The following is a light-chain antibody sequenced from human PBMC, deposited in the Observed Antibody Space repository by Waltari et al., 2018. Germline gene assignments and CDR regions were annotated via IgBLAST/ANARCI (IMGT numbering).Light chain of an antibody. CDR2: AAS. Sequence: DIQMTQSPSTLSASIGDRVTITCRASQSVSTWLAWYQQKPGKAPKLLMYAASSLESGVPSRFSGSGSGTEFTLTINSLQPDEFATYYCQQYNTYSGTFGQGTKVEIK. V-gene: IGKV1-5*03. CDR1: QSVSTW. J-gene: IGKJ1*01. CDR3: QQYNTYSGT.